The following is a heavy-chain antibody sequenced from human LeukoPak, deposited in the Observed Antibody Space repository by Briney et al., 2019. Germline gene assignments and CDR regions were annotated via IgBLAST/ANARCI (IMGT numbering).Heavy chain of an antibody. J-gene: IGHJ4*02. V-gene: IGHV3-21*01. Sequence: PGGSLRLSCAASGFTFSSYSMNWVRQAPGKGLEWVSSISISSSYIYYADSVKGRFTISRDNAKNSLYLQMNSLRAEDTAVYYCARARAVTGPFDYWGQGTLVTVSS. CDR2: ISISSSYI. CDR1: GFTFSSYS. D-gene: IGHD6-19*01. CDR3: ARARAVTGPFDY.